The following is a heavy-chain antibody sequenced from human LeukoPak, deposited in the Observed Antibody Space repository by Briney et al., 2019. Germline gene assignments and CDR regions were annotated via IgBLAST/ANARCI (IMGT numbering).Heavy chain of an antibody. J-gene: IGHJ4*02. CDR3: ARDRAYDREFDS. V-gene: IGHV1-2*06. CDR1: GYTFTGYY. D-gene: IGHD3-3*01. Sequence: GASVEVSCKASGYTFTGYYMHWVRQAPGQGLEWMGRIIPNSGGTKYAQKFQGRVTMTRDTSITTAYMELSRLRSDDTAVYYCARDRAYDREFDSWGQGTLVTVSS. CDR2: IIPNSGGT.